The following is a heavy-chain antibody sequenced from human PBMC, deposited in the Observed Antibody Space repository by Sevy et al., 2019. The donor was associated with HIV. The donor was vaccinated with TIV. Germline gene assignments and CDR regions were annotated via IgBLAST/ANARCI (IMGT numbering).Heavy chain of an antibody. CDR2: ISYDGSNK. J-gene: IGHJ4*02. D-gene: IGHD5-12*01. CDR1: GFTFSSYA. Sequence: GGSLRLSCAASGFTFSSYAMHWVRQAPSKGLEWVAVISYDGSNKYYADSVKGRFTISRDNSKNTLYLQMNSLRAEDTAVYYCARDQGAIWLFDYWGQGTLVTVSS. V-gene: IGHV3-30-3*01. CDR3: ARDQGAIWLFDY.